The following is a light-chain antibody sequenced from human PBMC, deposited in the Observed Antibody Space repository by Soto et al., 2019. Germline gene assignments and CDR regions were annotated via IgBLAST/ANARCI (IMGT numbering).Light chain of an antibody. V-gene: IGLV1-44*01. J-gene: IGLJ2*01. CDR1: SSNIGSNT. CDR2: STN. Sequence: QPVLTQPPSASGTPGQRVTISCSGSSSNIGSNTVNWYQQLPGSAPKLLIYSTNQRPSGVPDRFSGSKSGTSASLAISGLQSEDEADYYCAAWDGSLNVVLFGGGTKLTVL. CDR3: AAWDGSLNVVL.